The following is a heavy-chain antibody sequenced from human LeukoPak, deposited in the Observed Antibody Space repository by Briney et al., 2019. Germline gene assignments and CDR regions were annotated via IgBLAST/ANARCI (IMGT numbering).Heavy chain of an antibody. CDR3: ARMPDYGDYVGLDP. Sequence: PSETLSLTCAVYGGSFSGYYWSWIRQPPGKGLEWIGYIYYSGSTNYNPSLKSRVTISVDTSKNQFSLKLSSVTAADTAVYYCARMPDYGDYVGLDPWGQGTLVTVSS. D-gene: IGHD4-17*01. V-gene: IGHV4-59*01. CDR1: GGSFSGYY. J-gene: IGHJ5*02. CDR2: IYYSGST.